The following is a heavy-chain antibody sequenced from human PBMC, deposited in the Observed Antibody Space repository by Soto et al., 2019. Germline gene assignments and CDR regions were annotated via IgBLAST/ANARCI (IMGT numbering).Heavy chain of an antibody. D-gene: IGHD5-12*01. CDR3: ARGGSMRDHSGYEAH. V-gene: IGHV1-69*13. Sequence: ASVKVSCKASGGTFSSYAISWARQAPGQGLEWMGGIIPIFGTANYAQKFQGRVTITADESTSTAYMELSSLRSEDTAVYYCARGGSMRDHSGYEAHWGQGTLVTAPQ. J-gene: IGHJ4*02. CDR2: IIPIFGTA. CDR1: GGTFSSYA.